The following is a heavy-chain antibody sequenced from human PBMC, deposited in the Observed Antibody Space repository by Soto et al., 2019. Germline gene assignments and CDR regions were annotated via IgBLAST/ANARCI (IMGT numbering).Heavy chain of an antibody. V-gene: IGHV3-23*01. CDR2: ISGSGGST. CDR1: GFTFSSYA. D-gene: IGHD6-13*01. CDR3: AKDRKAAAGRTSSWFDP. J-gene: IGHJ5*02. Sequence: GGSLRLSCAASGFTFSSYAMSWVRQAPGKGLEWVSAISGSGGSTYYADSVKGRFTISRDNSKNTLYLQMNSLRAEDTAVYYCAKDRKAAAGRTSSWFDPWGQGTLVTVSS.